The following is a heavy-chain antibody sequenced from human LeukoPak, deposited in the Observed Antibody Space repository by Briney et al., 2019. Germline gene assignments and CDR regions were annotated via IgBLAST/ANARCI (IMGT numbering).Heavy chain of an antibody. V-gene: IGHV3-11*04. D-gene: IGHD1-26*01. J-gene: IGHJ6*03. CDR1: GFTFSDYY. CDR3: ARVSSGSYFGYYYYYMDV. CDR2: ISSSSTTI. Sequence: TGGSLRLSCEASGFTFSDYYMTWIRQAPGKGLEWLSYISSSSTTIYYADSVKGRFTISRDNAKNTLYLQMNSLRAEDTAVYYCARVSSGSYFGYYYYYMDVWGKGTTVTVSS.